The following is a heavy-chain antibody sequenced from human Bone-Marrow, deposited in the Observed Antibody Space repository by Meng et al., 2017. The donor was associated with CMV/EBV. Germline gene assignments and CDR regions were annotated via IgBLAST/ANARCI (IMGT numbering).Heavy chain of an antibody. CDR3: TSPSRYCNEVTCGVDY. J-gene: IGHJ4*02. CDR1: GFIFNGSA. CDR2: IRSKTNYYAT. D-gene: IGHD2/OR15-2a*01. V-gene: IGHV3-73*01. Sequence: GESLKISCTASGFIFNGSAIHWVRQAPGKGLEWVGRIRSKTNYYATAYTASLKGRFTISRDDSKTTAYLQMNSLKTEDTAVYFCTSPSRYCNEVTCGVDYWGQGTLVTVSS.